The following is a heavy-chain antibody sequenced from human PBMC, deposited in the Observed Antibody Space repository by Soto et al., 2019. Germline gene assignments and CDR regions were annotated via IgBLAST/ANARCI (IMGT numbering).Heavy chain of an antibody. CDR1: GGTFSNYS. Sequence: AASVKVSCKASGGTFSNYSINWVRQAPGQGLEWMGGIIPLFGTANYAQKFQGRVTITADESTSTAYLDLSSLRSGDTAVYYCARPVEMATISRSYLFYWGQGTLVTVSS. CDR3: ARPVEMATISRSYLFY. D-gene: IGHD5-12*01. J-gene: IGHJ4*02. CDR2: IIPLFGTA. V-gene: IGHV1-69*13.